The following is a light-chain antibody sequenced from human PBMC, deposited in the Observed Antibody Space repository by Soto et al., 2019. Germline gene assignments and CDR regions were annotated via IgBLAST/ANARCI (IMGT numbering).Light chain of an antibody. CDR1: QDINNY. Sequence: DIQMTQSPSSLSASVGDRVAISCQASQDINNYLNWFQQKPGKAPKLLIYDVLNLETGVPSRFSGSGSGAYFTLTISSLEPDDFAVYYCQQRSNWQITFGQGTRLEIK. CDR2: DVL. J-gene: IGKJ5*01. CDR3: QQRSNWQIT. V-gene: IGKV1-33*01.